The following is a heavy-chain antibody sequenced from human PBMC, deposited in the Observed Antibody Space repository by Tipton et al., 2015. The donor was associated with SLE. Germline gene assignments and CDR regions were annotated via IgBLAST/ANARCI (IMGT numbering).Heavy chain of an antibody. D-gene: IGHD1-26*01. Sequence: SLRLSCAASGFSFSDYAMHWVRQAPGKGLEWVAVISSDGVNENYADSVQGRFTFSRDNSKSTLYLQMNSLRAEDTALYYCAKNLRTGSDYIRRDAFDIWGQGTMVTVSS. CDR2: ISSDGVNE. CDR3: AKNLRTGSDYIRRDAFDI. CDR1: GFSFSDYA. V-gene: IGHV3-30-3*02. J-gene: IGHJ3*02.